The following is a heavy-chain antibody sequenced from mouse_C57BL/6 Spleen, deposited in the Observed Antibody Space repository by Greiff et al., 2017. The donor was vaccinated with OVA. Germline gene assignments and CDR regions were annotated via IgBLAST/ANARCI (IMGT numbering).Heavy chain of an antibody. V-gene: IGHV5-4*01. CDR3: ARVGSGSYYFDY. D-gene: IGHD3-2*02. J-gene: IGHJ2*01. CDR1: GFTFSSYA. Sequence: EVQVVESGGGLVKPGGSLKLSCAASGFTFSSYAMSWVRQTPEKRLEWVATISDGGSYTYYPDNVKGRFTISRDNAKDNLYLQMSHLKSEDTAMYYCARVGSGSYYFDYWGQGTTLTVSS. CDR2: ISDGGSYT.